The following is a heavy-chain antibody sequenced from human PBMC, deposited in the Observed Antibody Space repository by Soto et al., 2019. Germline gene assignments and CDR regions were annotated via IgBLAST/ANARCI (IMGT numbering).Heavy chain of an antibody. CDR3: ARGRWEWIQLWPEANAFDI. J-gene: IGHJ3*02. CDR2: IYYSGST. Sequence: GSLRLSCTVSGGSISSYYWRWIRQPPGKGLEWIGYIYYSGSTNYNPSPKSRVTISVNTSKNQFSLKLSSVTAADTAVDYCARGRWEWIQLWPEANAFDIWGQGTMVTVSS. D-gene: IGHD5-18*01. V-gene: IGHV4-59*01. CDR1: GGSISSYY.